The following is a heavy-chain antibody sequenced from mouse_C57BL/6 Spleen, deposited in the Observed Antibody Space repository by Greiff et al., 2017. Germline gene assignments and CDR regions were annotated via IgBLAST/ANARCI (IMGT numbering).Heavy chain of an antibody. V-gene: IGHV1-4*01. CDR2: INPSSGYT. CDR3: ARGYDYGSSLYAMDY. D-gene: IGHD1-1*01. J-gene: IGHJ4*01. CDR1: GYTFTSYT. Sequence: VQLQQSGAELARPGASVKMSCKASGYTFTSYTMHWVKQRPGQGLEWIGYINPSSGYTKYNQKFKDKATLTADKSPSTAYMKLSSLTSEDSAVYNCARGYDYGSSLYAMDYWGQGTSVTVSS.